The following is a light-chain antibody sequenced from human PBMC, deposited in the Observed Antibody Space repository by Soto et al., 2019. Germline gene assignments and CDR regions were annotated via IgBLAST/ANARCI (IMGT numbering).Light chain of an antibody. CDR2: GAP. Sequence: EIVLTQSPAILSVSPGERVTLSFRASQSVSNNLAWYQHKPGLSARLLIYGAPTRATGIPARFSGSGSGTEFTLTITSLQPEDFAVYYCQQYNYLITFGQGTRLEIK. J-gene: IGKJ5*01. CDR3: QQYNYLIT. CDR1: QSVSNN. V-gene: IGKV3-15*01.